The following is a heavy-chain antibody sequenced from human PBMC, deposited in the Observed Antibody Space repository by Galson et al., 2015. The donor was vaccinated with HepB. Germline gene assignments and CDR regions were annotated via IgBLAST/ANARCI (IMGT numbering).Heavy chain of an antibody. J-gene: IGHJ4*02. CDR3: ARDKRGRVRGSFDY. Sequence: QSGAEVKKPGESLKTSCKASGGTFSSYAISWVRQAPGQGLEWMGGIIPIFGTANYAQKFQGRVTITADESTSTAYMELSSLRSEDTAVYYCARDKRGRVRGSFDYWGQGTLVTVSS. D-gene: IGHD3-16*01. CDR1: GGTFSSYA. CDR2: IIPIFGTA. V-gene: IGHV1-69*01.